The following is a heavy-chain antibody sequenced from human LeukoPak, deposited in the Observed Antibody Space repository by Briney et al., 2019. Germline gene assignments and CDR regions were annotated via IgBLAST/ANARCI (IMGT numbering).Heavy chain of an antibody. CDR1: GFTFSSSG. V-gene: IGHV3-30*18. CDR2: ISYDGSNK. Sequence: TVGSLRLSCAASGFTFSSSGMHWVRQAPGKGLEWVAVISYDGSNKYYADSVKGRFTFSRDNSKNTLYLQMNSLRAEDTAVYYCAKEYCSNSVCHSLDYWGQGTLVTVSS. CDR3: AKEYCSNSVCHSLDY. D-gene: IGHD2-8*01. J-gene: IGHJ4*02.